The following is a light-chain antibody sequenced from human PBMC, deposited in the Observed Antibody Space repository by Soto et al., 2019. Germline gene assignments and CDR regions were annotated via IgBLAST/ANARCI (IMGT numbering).Light chain of an antibody. Sequence: AIQMTQSPSCLSASVGDRVSITCRVSQGIGDDLGWYQQKPGKAPNLLIYSSSNLQSGVPSRFSGSGSGTDFTLTISGLQPEDVATYYCLQDSQYPRSFGRGTKVEIK. CDR1: QGIGDD. J-gene: IGKJ1*01. CDR3: LQDSQYPRS. CDR2: SSS. V-gene: IGKV1-6*01.